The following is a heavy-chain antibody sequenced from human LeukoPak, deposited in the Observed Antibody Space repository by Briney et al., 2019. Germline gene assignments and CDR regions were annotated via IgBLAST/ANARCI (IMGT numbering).Heavy chain of an antibody. D-gene: IGHD3-22*01. CDR1: GYTFTSYD. CDR2: MNPNSGNT. CDR3: ARVPRTRPRSFFDSSGYYPDY. J-gene: IGHJ4*02. V-gene: IGHV1-8*01. Sequence: ASVKVSCKASGYTFTSYDINWVRQATGQGLEWMGWMNPNSGNTGYAQKFQGRVTMTRNTSISTAYMELSSLRSEDTAVYYCARVPRTRPRSFFDSSGYYPDYWGQGTLVTVSP.